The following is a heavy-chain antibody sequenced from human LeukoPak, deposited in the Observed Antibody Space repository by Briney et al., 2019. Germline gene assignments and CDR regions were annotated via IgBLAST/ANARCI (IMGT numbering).Heavy chain of an antibody. V-gene: IGHV4-30-2*01. CDR3: ARDRITGTTVGAFDI. CDR2: IYHSGST. J-gene: IGHJ3*02. CDR1: GGSISSGGYS. Sequence: SQTLSLTCAVPGGSISSGGYSWSWIRQPPGKGLEWIGYIYHSGSTYYNPSLKSRVTISVDRSKNQSSLKLSSVTAADTAVYYCARDRITGTTVGAFDIWGQGTMVTVSS. D-gene: IGHD1-7*01.